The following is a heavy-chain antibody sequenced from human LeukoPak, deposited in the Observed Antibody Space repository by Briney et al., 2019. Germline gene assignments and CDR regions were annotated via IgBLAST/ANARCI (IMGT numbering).Heavy chain of an antibody. D-gene: IGHD3-22*01. V-gene: IGHV3-53*01. CDR3: AKDQLSSGYFAFFQFHEYYFDY. J-gene: IGHJ4*02. Sequence: GGSLRLSCTVSGFTVSSNSMSWVRQAPGKGVEWVSFIYSDNIHYSDSVKGRFTTSRDNSKNTLYLQMNSLRAEDTAVYYCAKDQLSSGYFAFFQFHEYYFDYWGQGTLVTVSS. CDR1: GFTVSSNS. CDR2: IYSDNI.